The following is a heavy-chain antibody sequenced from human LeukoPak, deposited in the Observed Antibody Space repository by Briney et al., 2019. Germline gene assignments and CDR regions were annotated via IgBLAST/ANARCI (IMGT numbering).Heavy chain of an antibody. CDR3: VRDGVGAPPFDY. CDR1: GITFSSYW. CDR2: IKQDGSEK. Sequence: PGGSLRLSCAASGITFSSYWMSWVRQAPGKGLEWVANIKQDGSEKYYVDSVKGRFTISRDNAKNSLYLQMNSLRAEDTAVYYCVRDGVGAPPFDYWGQGVLVTVSS. V-gene: IGHV3-7*01. J-gene: IGHJ4*02. D-gene: IGHD1-26*01.